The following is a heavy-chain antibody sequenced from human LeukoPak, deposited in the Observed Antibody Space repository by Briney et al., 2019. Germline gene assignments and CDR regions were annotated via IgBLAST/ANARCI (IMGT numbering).Heavy chain of an antibody. CDR3: ARSGFGVVIASYYFDY. J-gene: IGHJ4*02. CDR2: IIPIFGTA. CDR1: GGTFSSYA. V-gene: IGHV1-69*13. Sequence: SVKVSCKASGGTFSSYAISWVRQAPGQGLEWMGGIIPIFGTANYAQKFQGRVTITADESTSTAYMELSSLRSEDTAVYYCARSGFGVVIASYYFDYWGQGTLVTVSS. D-gene: IGHD3-3*01.